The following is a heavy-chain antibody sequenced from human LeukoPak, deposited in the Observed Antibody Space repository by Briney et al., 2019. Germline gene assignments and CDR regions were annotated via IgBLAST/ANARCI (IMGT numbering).Heavy chain of an antibody. J-gene: IGHJ4*02. V-gene: IGHV3-20*04. CDR1: GCTFDDYG. Sequence: PGGSLRLSCAASGCTFDDYGMSWVRQAPRKGMELVSGINWNGGSTGYAYSVKGRFTISRDNAKNSLYLQMNSLRAEDTASYYCAREARRAPLDYWGQGTLVTVSS. CDR2: INWNGGST. D-gene: IGHD6-6*01. CDR3: AREARRAPLDY.